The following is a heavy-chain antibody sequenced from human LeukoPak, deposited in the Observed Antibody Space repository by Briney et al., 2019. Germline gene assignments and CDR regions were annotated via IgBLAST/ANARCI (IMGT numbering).Heavy chain of an antibody. CDR3: AKDRSGNSSDFFDY. V-gene: IGHV3-23*01. CDR1: GFTFSSFA. J-gene: IGHJ4*02. D-gene: IGHD4-23*01. CDR2: ISGSGAST. Sequence: GGSLRLSCAASGFTFSSFAMSWVRQAPGKGLEWVSTISGSGASTYYADSVKGRFTISRDNSKNTLYLQMNSLRAEDTAIYYCAKDRSGNSSDFFDYWGQGTLVTVSS.